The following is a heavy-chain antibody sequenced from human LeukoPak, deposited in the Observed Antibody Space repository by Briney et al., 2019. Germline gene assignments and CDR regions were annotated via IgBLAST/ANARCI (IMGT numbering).Heavy chain of an antibody. Sequence: ASVKVSCKASGYTFTGYYMHWVRQAPGQGLEWMGWINPNSGGTNYAQKFQGRVTMTRDTSISTAYMELSRLRSDDTAVYYCAREQVGAQNYYYGMDVWGQGTTVTVSS. D-gene: IGHD1-26*01. CDR2: INPNSGGT. CDR1: GYTFTGYY. V-gene: IGHV1-2*02. CDR3: AREQVGAQNYYYGMDV. J-gene: IGHJ6*02.